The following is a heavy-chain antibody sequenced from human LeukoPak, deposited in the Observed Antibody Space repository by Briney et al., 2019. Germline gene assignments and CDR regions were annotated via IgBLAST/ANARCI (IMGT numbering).Heavy chain of an antibody. D-gene: IGHD4-17*01. CDR3: AREESMVTTWRPFDY. CDR1: GGSISSGSYY. J-gene: IGHJ4*02. V-gene: IGHV4-61*02. CDR2: IYTSGST. Sequence: SETLSLTCTVSGGSISSGSYYWSWIRQPAGKGLEWIGRIYTSGSTNYNPSLKSRVTISVDTSKNQFSLKLSSVTAADTAVYYCAREESMVTTWRPFDYWGQGTLVTVSS.